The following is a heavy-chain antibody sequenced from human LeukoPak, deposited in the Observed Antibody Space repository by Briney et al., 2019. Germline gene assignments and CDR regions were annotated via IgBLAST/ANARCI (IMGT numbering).Heavy chain of an antibody. D-gene: IGHD2-8*01. CDR1: GYTFTSYA. Sequence: GASVKVSCKASGYTFTSYAISWVRQAPGQGLEWMGWISAYNGNTNYAQNLQGRVTMTTDTSKSTAYMELRSLRSDDTAVYYCARCELEGKVDCTNGVCYGGVDYWGQGTLVTVSS. V-gene: IGHV1-18*01. CDR3: ARCELEGKVDCTNGVCYGGVDY. CDR2: ISAYNGNT. J-gene: IGHJ4*02.